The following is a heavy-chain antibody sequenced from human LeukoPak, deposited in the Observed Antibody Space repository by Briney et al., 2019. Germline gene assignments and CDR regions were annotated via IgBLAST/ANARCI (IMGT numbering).Heavy chain of an antibody. Sequence: SETLSLTCSVSGGSISSLYWSWIRQPPGKGLEWIGYIYYTGSTNYNPSLTSRVTIFVDMSKNQFSLRLSSVTAADTALYYCARHRAYSSASPFDYWGQGALVTVSS. D-gene: IGHD6-6*01. J-gene: IGHJ4*02. CDR2: IYYTGST. CDR1: GGSISSLY. CDR3: ARHRAYSSASPFDY. V-gene: IGHV4-59*08.